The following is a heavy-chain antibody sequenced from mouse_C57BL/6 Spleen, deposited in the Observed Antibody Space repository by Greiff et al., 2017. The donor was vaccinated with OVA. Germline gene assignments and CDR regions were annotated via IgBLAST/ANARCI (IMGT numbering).Heavy chain of an antibody. CDR1: GYTFTSYW. J-gene: IGHJ1*03. V-gene: IGHV1-61*01. CDR2: IYPSDSET. CDR3: GRSWDGDFDV. D-gene: IGHD4-1*01. Sequence: QVQLQQPGAELVRPGSSVKLSCKASGYTFTSYWMDWVKQRPGQGLEWIGNIYPSDSETHYNQKFKDKATLTVDNSSSTAYMQLSSLTSEDSAVYYCGRSWDGDFDVWGTGTTVTVSS.